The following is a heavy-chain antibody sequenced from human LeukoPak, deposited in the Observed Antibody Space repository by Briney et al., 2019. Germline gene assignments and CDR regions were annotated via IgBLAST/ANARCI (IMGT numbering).Heavy chain of an antibody. J-gene: IGHJ4*02. D-gene: IGHD5-18*01. CDR1: GGSISSNY. V-gene: IGHV4-59*01. Sequence: SETLSLTCTVSGGSISSNYWSWIRQPPGKGLEWIGYIYYSGSTSYNPSLTSRVTISVDTSNNQFSLKLSSVTAADTAVYYCARLTLYSYGNLDYLGQGTLVTVSS. CDR3: ARLTLYSYGNLDY. CDR2: IYYSGST.